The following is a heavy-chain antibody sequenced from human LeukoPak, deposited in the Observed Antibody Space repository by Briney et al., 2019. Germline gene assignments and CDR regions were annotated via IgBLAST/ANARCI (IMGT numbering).Heavy chain of an antibody. CDR3: ATKQWLAPPPDS. D-gene: IGHD6-19*01. CDR1: GFTFSRYW. V-gene: IGHV3-74*01. Sequence: GGSLRLSCAASGFTFSRYWMLWVRQAPGKGLESVSRINTDGTVTTYADSVKGRFTGSRDNADNTMFLQMNSVRDEDTAVYYCATKQWLAPPPDSWGQGTPVTVSS. CDR2: INTDGTVT. J-gene: IGHJ4*02.